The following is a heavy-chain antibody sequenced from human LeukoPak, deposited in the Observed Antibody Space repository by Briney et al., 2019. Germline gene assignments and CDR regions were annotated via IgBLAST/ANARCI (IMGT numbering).Heavy chain of an antibody. CDR3: ASVPYSNYGKYYYYGMDV. CDR2: IYYSGST. J-gene: IGHJ6*02. Sequence: SETLSLTCTVSGGSISSYYWSWIRQPPGKGLEWIGYIYYSGSTNYNPSLKSRVTISVDTYKNQFSLKLSSVTAADTAVYYCASVPYSNYGKYYYYGMDVWGQGTTVTVSS. D-gene: IGHD4-4*01. CDR1: GGSISSYY. V-gene: IGHV4-59*08.